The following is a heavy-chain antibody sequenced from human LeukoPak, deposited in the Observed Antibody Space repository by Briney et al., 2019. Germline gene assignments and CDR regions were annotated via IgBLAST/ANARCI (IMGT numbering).Heavy chain of an antibody. CDR1: GYTFTSYG. D-gene: IGHD5-12*01. CDR3: AREAYSGYDPPFDY. CDR2: ISACNGNT. J-gene: IGHJ4*02. Sequence: VASVKVSCKASGYTFTSYGISWVRQAPGQGLEWMGWISACNGNTNYAQKLQGRVTMTTDTSTSTAYMELRSLRSDDTAVYYCAREAYSGYDPPFDYWGQGTLVTVSS. V-gene: IGHV1-18*01.